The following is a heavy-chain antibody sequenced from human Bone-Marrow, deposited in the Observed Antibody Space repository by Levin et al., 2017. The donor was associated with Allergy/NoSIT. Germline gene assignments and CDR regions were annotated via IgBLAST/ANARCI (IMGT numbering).Heavy chain of an antibody. CDR3: ARDLGGVHTDYYGMDV. J-gene: IGHJ6*02. Sequence: LSLTCAASGFTFSSYEMHWVRQATGKGLEWVSTIGSAGDTYYPGSVKGRFTISRENAKNSLYLQMNSLRVGDTAVYYCARDLGGVHTDYYGMDVWGQGTTVTVSS. V-gene: IGHV3-13*01. CDR1: GFTFSSYE. D-gene: IGHD3-3*01. CDR2: IGSAGDT.